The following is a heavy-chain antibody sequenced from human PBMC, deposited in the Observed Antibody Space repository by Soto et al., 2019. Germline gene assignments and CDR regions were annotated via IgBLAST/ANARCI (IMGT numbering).Heavy chain of an antibody. CDR1: GFTFRKFW. Sequence: EVQLVQSGGGLAQPGKSLRLSCAASGFTFRKFWMHWVRQVPGKGPVWVSYISSDGTTTDYADSVKGRFTISRDNAKDMLYLQMDSLRADDTAVYYCAIQDCTNDVCLEAAVTVGGALESWGQGTLVTVAS. CDR2: ISSDGTTT. V-gene: IGHV3-74*01. CDR3: AIQDCTNDVCLEAAVTVGGALES. J-gene: IGHJ1*01. D-gene: IGHD2-8*01.